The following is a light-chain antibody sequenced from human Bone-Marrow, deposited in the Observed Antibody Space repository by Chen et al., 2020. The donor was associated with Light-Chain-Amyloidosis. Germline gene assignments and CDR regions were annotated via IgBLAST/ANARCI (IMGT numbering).Light chain of an antibody. CDR3: CSYAVTSTYV. CDR1: RSDIGSFNL. V-gene: IGLV2-23*02. J-gene: IGLJ1*01. Sequence: QSALTHPASLAGSPGQSIAIPPPGTRSDIGSFNLVSWYQHHPDKAPKLIIYEVDKRPSGVPNRFSGSRSGNTASLTISGLQADDEAAYYCCSYAVTSTYVFGTGTEVTVL. CDR2: EVD.